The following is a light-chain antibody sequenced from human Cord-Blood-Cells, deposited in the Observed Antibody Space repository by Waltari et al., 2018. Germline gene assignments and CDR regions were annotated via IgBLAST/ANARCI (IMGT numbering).Light chain of an antibody. J-gene: IGLJ2*01. CDR2: QDS. V-gene: IGLV3-1*01. CDR3: QAWDSSTAVV. CDR1: HLEANY. Sequence: SYELTQPPSVSVSPGQTPSIPRPGPHLEANYACWHPQKPGQSPVLVIYQDSKRPSGIPERFSGSNSGNTATLTISGTQAMDEADYYCQAWDSSTAVVFGGGTKLTVL.